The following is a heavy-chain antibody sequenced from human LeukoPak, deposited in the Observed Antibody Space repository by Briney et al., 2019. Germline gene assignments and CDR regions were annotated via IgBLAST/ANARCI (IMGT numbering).Heavy chain of an antibody. CDR2: IYYTGST. Sequence: SGTLSLTCTVSGGSISTYYWSWIRQPPGKGLEWIGYIYYTGSTNYNPSLKSRVTISVDTSKNQFSLKLSFVTAADTAVYYCASANYYGSGSYWIDPWGQGTLVTVSS. J-gene: IGHJ5*02. CDR3: ASANYYGSGSYWIDP. D-gene: IGHD3-10*01. V-gene: IGHV4-59*01. CDR1: GGSISTYY.